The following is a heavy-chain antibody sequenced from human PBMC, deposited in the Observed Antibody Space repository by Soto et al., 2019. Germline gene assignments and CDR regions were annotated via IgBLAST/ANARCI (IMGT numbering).Heavy chain of an antibody. CDR3: AKGRSTLFGVVGYYGMDV. V-gene: IGHV3-23*01. D-gene: IGHD3-3*01. CDR2: VSGSGGNT. Sequence: GGSLRLSCAASGFTFTSYAMTWVRQAPGKGLEWVSSVSGSGGNTHYADSVKGRFTISRDNSKNTLYLQMNSLRAGDTAVYYCAKGRSTLFGVVGYYGMDVWGQGTTVTVSS. J-gene: IGHJ6*02. CDR1: GFTFTSYA.